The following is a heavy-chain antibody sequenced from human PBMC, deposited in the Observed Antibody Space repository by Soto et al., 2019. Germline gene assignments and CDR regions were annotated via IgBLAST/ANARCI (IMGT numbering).Heavy chain of an antibody. CDR2: VYPGDSDT. J-gene: IGHJ1*01. CDR3: ATLLVGPTNLQY. CDR1: GYTFTDHW. V-gene: IGHV5-51*01. Sequence: ESLKISCKVSGYTFTDHWIGLLRQMPGKGLEWMGIVYPGDSDTRYSPSFQGQVSISADKSINTAYLQWGRLKASDTAMYYCATLLVGPTNLQYWGQGSLVTV. D-gene: IGHD1-26*01.